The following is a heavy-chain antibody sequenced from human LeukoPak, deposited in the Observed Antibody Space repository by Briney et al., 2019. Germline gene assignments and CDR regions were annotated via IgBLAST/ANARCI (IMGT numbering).Heavy chain of an antibody. D-gene: IGHD2-2*02. CDR3: AREEEIVVVPAAIWFDP. V-gene: IGHV1-69*04. J-gene: IGHJ5*02. CDR1: GGTFSSYT. Sequence: ASVKVSCKASGGTFSSYTISWVQQAPGQGLEWMGRIIPILGIANYARKFQGRVTITADKSTSTAYMELSSLRSEDTAVYYCAREEEIVVVPAAIWFDPWGQGTLVTVSS. CDR2: IIPILGIA.